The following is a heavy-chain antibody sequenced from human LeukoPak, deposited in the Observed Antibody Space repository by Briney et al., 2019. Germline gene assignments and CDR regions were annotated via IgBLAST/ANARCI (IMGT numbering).Heavy chain of an antibody. CDR2: ISYDGSNE. D-gene: IGHD3-22*01. J-gene: IGHJ4*02. Sequence: GGSLRLSYAASGFTFSYYTMHWVRQAPGKGLEWVAVISYDGSNEYYADSVKGRFTISRDNSKNTLYLQMNSLRVEDTAVYYCARVLNYYDSSGYYFSYWGQGTLVTVSS. V-gene: IGHV3-30-3*01. CDR3: ARVLNYYDSSGYYFSY. CDR1: GFTFSYYT.